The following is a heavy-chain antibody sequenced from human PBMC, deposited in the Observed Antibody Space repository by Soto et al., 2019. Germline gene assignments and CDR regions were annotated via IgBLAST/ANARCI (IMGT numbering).Heavy chain of an antibody. J-gene: IGHJ4*01. V-gene: IGHV3-23*01. Sequence: PGGSLRLSCAASGFTFSSSVMSWARQAPGKGPEWVSTISASGGGTFYVDSVEGRFTISRDNSQNTLYLQMNSLRAEDTALYYCAKSERFDPWGQGTLVTVSS. CDR3: AKSERFDP. CDR2: ISASGGGT. D-gene: IGHD1-1*01. CDR1: GFTFSSSV.